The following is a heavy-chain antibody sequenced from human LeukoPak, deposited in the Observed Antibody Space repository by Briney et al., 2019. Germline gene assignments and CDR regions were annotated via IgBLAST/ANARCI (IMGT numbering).Heavy chain of an antibody. D-gene: IGHD3-16*01. CDR3: ARGDRAFDI. CDR1: GLTVSNY. Sequence: GGSLRLSCAASGLTVSNYMSWVRQAPGKGLEWVSVIYSGGSTYYADSVKGRFTISRHNSKNTLYLQMNSLRAEDTAVYYCARGDRAFDIWGQGTMVTVSS. V-gene: IGHV3-53*04. J-gene: IGHJ3*02. CDR2: IYSGGST.